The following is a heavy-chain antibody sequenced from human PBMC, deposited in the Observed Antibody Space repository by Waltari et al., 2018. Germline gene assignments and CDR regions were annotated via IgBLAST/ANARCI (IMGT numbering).Heavy chain of an antibody. D-gene: IGHD2-15*01. J-gene: IGHJ3*02. V-gene: IGHV5-51*01. Sequence: YWIGWVRQMPGKGLEWMGIIYPGDSDTRYSPSFQGQVTISADKSISTAYLQWSSLKASDTAMYYCAAVVAATAVAFDIWGQGTMVTVSS. CDR3: AAVVAATAVAFDI. CDR1: YW. CDR2: IYPGDSDT.